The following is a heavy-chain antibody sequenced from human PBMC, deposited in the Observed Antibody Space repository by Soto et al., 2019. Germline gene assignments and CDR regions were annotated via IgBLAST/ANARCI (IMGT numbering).Heavy chain of an antibody. D-gene: IGHD3-10*01. J-gene: IGHJ6*02. CDR3: ARWGGLHYGSGSYYKHYYGMDV. CDR2: INHSGST. V-gene: IGHV4-34*01. CDR1: GGSFSGYY. Sequence: PSETLSLTCAVYGGSFSGYYWSWIRQPPAKGLEWIGEINHSGSTNYNPSLKSRVTISVDTSKNQFSLKLNSVTAADTAVYYCARWGGLHYGSGSYYKHYYGMDVWGQGTTVTVS.